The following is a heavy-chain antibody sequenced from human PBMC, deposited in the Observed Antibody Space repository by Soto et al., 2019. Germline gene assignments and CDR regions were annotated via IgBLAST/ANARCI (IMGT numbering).Heavy chain of an antibody. J-gene: IGHJ4*02. CDR1: GYTFISFY. Sequence: QVQLVQSGAEVKGPGASVKISCKASGYTFISFYIHWVRQAPGQGLEWMGIINPRGGSTNYAQRFQGRVIVTRDTSTNTVYMELSSLRSEDTAVYYCARGLGSGDYWGQGTLVTVSS. D-gene: IGHD3-3*01. CDR2: INPRGGST. CDR3: ARGLGSGDY. V-gene: IGHV1-46*03.